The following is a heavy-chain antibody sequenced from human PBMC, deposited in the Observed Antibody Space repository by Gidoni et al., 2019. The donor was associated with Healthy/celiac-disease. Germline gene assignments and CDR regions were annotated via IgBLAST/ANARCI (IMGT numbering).Heavy chain of an antibody. CDR3: AREFIAVAGTGWYFDL. Sequence: QVQLVEPGGGVVQPGRSLRLPCAAAGFTFSSYGMHWVRQATGKGLEWVAVIWYDGINKYYADAVKGRFTISRDNSKNTLYLQMNSLRAEDTAVYYCAREFIAVAGTGWYFDLWGRGTLVTVSS. D-gene: IGHD6-19*01. CDR1: GFTFSSYG. CDR2: IWYDGINK. J-gene: IGHJ2*01. V-gene: IGHV3-33*01.